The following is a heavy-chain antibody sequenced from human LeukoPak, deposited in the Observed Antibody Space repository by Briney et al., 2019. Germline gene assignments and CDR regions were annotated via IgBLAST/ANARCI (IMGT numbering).Heavy chain of an antibody. D-gene: IGHD7-27*01. V-gene: IGHV3-30-3*02. J-gene: IGHJ4*02. CDR2: ISYDGSNK. Sequence: PGRSLRLSCAASGFTFSSYAMHWVRQAPGKGLEWVAVISYDGSNKYYADSVRGRFTISRDNSKNTLYLQMNSLRAEDTAVYYCAKKVPANWGSYFDYWGQGTLVTVSS. CDR1: GFTFSSYA. CDR3: AKKVPANWGSYFDY.